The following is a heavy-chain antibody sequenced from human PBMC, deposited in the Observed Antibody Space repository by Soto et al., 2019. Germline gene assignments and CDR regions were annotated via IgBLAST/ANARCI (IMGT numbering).Heavy chain of an antibody. D-gene: IGHD6-13*01. CDR2: IYHSGST. CDR3: ARDRGSSWSNDAFDI. J-gene: IGHJ3*02. CDR1: GGSISSSNW. V-gene: IGHV4-4*02. Sequence: EPLSLTCAVSGGSISSSNWWRWVRQPPRKGREWIGEIYHSGSTNYNPSLKSRVTISVDKSKNQFSLKLSSVTAADTAVYYCARDRGSSWSNDAFDIWGQGTMV.